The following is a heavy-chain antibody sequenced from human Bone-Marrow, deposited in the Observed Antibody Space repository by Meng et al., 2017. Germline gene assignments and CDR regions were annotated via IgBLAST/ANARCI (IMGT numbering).Heavy chain of an antibody. CDR3: TTKQGGDYYYYGMDV. Sequence: GESLKISCSASGFTFGDHAMSWFRQAPGKGLEWVGRIKSKTDGGTTDYAAPVKGRFTISRDDSKNTLYLQMNSLKTEDTAVYYCTTKQGGDYYYYGMDVWGQGTTVTVSS. J-gene: IGHJ6*02. V-gene: IGHV3-15*01. CDR1: GFTFGDHA. D-gene: IGHD3-16*01. CDR2: IKSKTDGGTT.